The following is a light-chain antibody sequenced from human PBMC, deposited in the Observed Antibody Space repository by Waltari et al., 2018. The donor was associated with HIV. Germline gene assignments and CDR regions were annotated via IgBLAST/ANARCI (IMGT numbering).Light chain of an antibody. V-gene: IGKV3-20*01. Sequence: EIVLTQSPGTLSLSPGERATLSCRASQSVSSSYLAWYQQKPGQAPRLVIYGASSRATGIPDRFSGSGSGTDFTLTISRLEPEDFAVYYCQQCGSSTWTFGQGTKVEIK. CDR3: QQCGSSTWT. CDR2: GAS. J-gene: IGKJ1*01. CDR1: QSVSSSY.